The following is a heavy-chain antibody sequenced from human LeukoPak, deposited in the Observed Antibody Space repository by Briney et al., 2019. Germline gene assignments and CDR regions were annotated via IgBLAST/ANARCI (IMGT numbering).Heavy chain of an antibody. CDR2: ISYDGSNK. V-gene: IGHV3-30*18. J-gene: IGHJ4*02. D-gene: IGHD5-18*01. CDR1: GFTFSSYG. CDR3: PKVGLEAAMVDY. Sequence: GRSLRLSCAASGFTFSSYGMHWVRQAPGKGLEWVAVISYDGSNKYYADSVKGRFTISRDNSKNTLYLQMNSLRAEDTAVYYRPKVGLEAAMVDYWGQGTLVTVSS.